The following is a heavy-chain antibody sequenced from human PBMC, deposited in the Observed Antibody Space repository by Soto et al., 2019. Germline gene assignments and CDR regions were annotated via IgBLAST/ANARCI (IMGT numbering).Heavy chain of an antibody. J-gene: IGHJ5*02. CDR3: AREAAAGTVWFDP. CDR2: ISSSGSTI. D-gene: IGHD6-13*01. CDR1: GFTFSDYY. V-gene: IGHV3-11*01. Sequence: GSLRLSCAASGFTFSDYYMSWIRQAPGKGLEWVSYISSSGSTIYYADSVKGRFTISRDNAKNSLYLQMNSLRAEDTAVYYCAREAAAGTVWFDPWGQGTLVTVSS.